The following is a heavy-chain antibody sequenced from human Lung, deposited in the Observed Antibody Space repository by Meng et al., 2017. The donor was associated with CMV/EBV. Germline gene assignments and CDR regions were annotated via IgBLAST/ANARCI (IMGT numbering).Heavy chain of an antibody. Sequence: GGSLRLXCAASGFTFSSYSMNWVRQAPGKGLEWVSSISSSSSYIYYADSVKGRFTISRDNAKNSLYLQMNSLRAEDTAVYYCARASYCSSTSCYKRGGYHFDYWGQGXLVTVSS. CDR3: ARASYCSSTSCYKRGGYHFDY. CDR2: ISSSSSYI. V-gene: IGHV3-21*01. CDR1: GFTFSSYS. D-gene: IGHD2-2*02. J-gene: IGHJ4*02.